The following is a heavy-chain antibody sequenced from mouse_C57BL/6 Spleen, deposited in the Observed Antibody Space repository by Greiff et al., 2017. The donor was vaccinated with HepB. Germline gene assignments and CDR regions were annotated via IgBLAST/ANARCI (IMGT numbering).Heavy chain of an antibody. CDR2: IYPGSGST. J-gene: IGHJ4*01. CDR3: ARNYYGSSYVMDY. V-gene: IGHV1-55*01. Sequence: VQLQQPGAELVKPGASVKMSCKASGYTFTSYWITWVKQRPGQGLEWIGDIYPGSGSTNYNEKFKSKATRTVDTSSSTAYMQLSSLTSEDSAVYYCARNYYGSSYVMDYWGQGTSVTVSS. CDR1: GYTFTSYW. D-gene: IGHD1-1*01.